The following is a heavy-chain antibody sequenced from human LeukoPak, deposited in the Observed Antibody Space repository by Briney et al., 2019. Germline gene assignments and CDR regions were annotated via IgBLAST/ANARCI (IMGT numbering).Heavy chain of an antibody. CDR2: ISAGGGST. D-gene: IGHD6-19*01. J-gene: IGHJ4*02. CDR1: GFTFSSYA. Sequence: PGGTLRLSCAASGFTFSSYAMSWVRQAPGKGLEWVSAISAGGGSTYYADSVKGRFTISSDNSKITLYLHMNSLRAEDTAVYYCAKIRGSGWQYPFDYWGQGTLVTVSS. V-gene: IGHV3-23*01. CDR3: AKIRGSGWQYPFDY.